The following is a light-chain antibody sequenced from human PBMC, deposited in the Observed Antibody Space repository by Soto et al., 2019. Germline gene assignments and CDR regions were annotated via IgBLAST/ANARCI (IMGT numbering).Light chain of an antibody. CDR3: QKYDSASWT. CDR2: DAS. Sequence: DVEMTQSPSSLSASVGDRVIITCRASQGISNYLAWYQQRPGKVPKLLIYDASTLQSGVPSRFSGSGSGTDFTLTISSLQPEDVASYYCQKYDSASWTFGQGTEVEIK. V-gene: IGKV1-27*01. CDR1: QGISNY. J-gene: IGKJ1*01.